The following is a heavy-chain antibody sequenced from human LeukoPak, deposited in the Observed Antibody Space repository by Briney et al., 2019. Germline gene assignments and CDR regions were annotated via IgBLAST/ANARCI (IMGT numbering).Heavy chain of an antibody. CDR3: ARDPFGRDSGSYP. CDR2: ISSSSYI. J-gene: IGHJ5*02. Sequence: GGSLRLSCVASGFTFSSYSMSWVRQAPGKGLEWVSSISSSSYIYYADSVKGRFTISRDNAKNSLYLQMNSLRAEDTAVYYCARDPFGRDSGSYPWGQGTLVTVSS. D-gene: IGHD1-26*01. V-gene: IGHV3-21*01. CDR1: GFTFSSYS.